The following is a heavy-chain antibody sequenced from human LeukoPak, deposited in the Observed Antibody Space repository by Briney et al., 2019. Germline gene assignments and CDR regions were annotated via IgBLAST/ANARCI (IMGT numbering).Heavy chain of an antibody. CDR1: GFTFSSYG. J-gene: IGHJ3*02. Sequence: GGSLRLSCAASGFTFSSYGMHWVRQAPGKGLEWLAFIRYDGSNKYYADSVKGRFTISRDNSKNTLYLQMNSLRAEDTAVYYCAKGVSGYYYNDAFDIWGQGTMVTVSS. CDR3: AKGVSGYYYNDAFDI. D-gene: IGHD3-22*01. CDR2: IRYDGSNK. V-gene: IGHV3-30*02.